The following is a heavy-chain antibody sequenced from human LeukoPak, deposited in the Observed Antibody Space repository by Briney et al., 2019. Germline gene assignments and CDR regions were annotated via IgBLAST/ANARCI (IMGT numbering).Heavy chain of an antibody. CDR3: ARDSITMIVVVTNDDAFDI. CDR1: GYTFTGYY. J-gene: IGHJ3*02. CDR2: INPNSGGT. V-gene: IGHV1-2*02. D-gene: IGHD3-22*01. Sequence: ASVKVSCKASGYTFTGYYTHWVRQAPGQGLEWMGWINPNSGGTNYAQKFQGRVTMTRDTSISTAYMELSRLRSDDTAVYYCARDSITMIVVVTNDDAFDIWGQGTMVTVSS.